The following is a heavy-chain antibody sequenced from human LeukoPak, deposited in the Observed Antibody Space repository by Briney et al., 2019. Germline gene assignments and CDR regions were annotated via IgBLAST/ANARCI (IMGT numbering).Heavy chain of an antibody. CDR3: ARDLDTAMAGY. CDR2: IYYSGST. J-gene: IGHJ4*02. V-gene: IGHV4-59*01. D-gene: IGHD5-18*01. CDR1: GGSISSYY. Sequence: SETLSLTCTVSGGSISSYYWSWIRQPPGKGLEWIGYIYYSGSTNYNPSLKSRVTISVDTSKNQFSLKLSSVTAADTAVYYCARDLDTAMAGYWGQGTLVTVSS.